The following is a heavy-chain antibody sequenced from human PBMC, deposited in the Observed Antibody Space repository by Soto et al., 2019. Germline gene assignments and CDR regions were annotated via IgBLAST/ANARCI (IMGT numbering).Heavy chain of an antibody. J-gene: IGHJ6*02. V-gene: IGHV3-21*01. D-gene: IGHD3-10*01. CDR1: GFTFSSYS. CDR3: ARGSMADGYYGMHV. Sequence: GGSLRLSCAASGFTFSSYSMNWVRQAPGKGLEWVSSISSSSSYIYYADSVKGRFTISRDNAKNSLYLQMNSLRAEDTAVYYCARGSMADGYYGMHVWGQGTTVTVSS. CDR2: ISSSSSYI.